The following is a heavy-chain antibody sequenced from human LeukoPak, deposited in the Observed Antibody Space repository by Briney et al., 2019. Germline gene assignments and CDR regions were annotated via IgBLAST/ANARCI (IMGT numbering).Heavy chain of an antibody. V-gene: IGHV3-30*04. CDR3: ARDRDYDILTGYFDY. CDR1: GFTFSSYA. Sequence: GRSLRLSCAASGFTFSSYAMHCVRQAPGKGLEWVAVISYDGSNKYYADSVKGRFTISRDNSKNTLYLQMNSLRAEDTAVYYCARDRDYDILTGYFDYWGQGPLVTVSS. CDR2: ISYDGSNK. D-gene: IGHD3-9*01. J-gene: IGHJ4*02.